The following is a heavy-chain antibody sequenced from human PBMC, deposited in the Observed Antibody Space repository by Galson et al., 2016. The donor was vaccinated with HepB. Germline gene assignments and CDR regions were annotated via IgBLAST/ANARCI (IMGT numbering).Heavy chain of an antibody. J-gene: IGHJ4*02. Sequence: SLRLSCAASGFTFSSFAMHWVRQAPGKGLEYVSTIKNNGIDTYYADSLKGRFTISRDNSKNTLYLQMGSLTPDDTAAYYCVKTGGGWYGDSWGQGTLVTVST. V-gene: IGHV3-64D*09. CDR3: VKTGGGWYGDS. D-gene: IGHD6-19*01. CDR1: GFTFSSFA. CDR2: IKNNGIDT.